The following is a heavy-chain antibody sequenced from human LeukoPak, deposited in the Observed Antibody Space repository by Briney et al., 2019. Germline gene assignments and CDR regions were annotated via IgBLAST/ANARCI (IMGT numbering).Heavy chain of an antibody. CDR3: ARDHRYAFDN. CDR1: RVNFMGYS. CDR2: IGISSGNT. V-gene: IGHV3-11*06. Sequence: PGLSLRPSVAARRVNFMGYSRRWPRHATRKGLEWISYIGISSGNTKYADSVKGRFTISRDKARNSLYLQMNSLRVEDTAVYYCARDHRYAFDNWGHGTLVTVSS. J-gene: IGHJ4*01. D-gene: IGHD5-12*01.